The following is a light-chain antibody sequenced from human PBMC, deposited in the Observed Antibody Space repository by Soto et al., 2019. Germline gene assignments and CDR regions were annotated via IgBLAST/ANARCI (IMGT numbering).Light chain of an antibody. J-gene: IGKJ2*01. CDR1: HSVASN. V-gene: IGKV3-15*01. CDR3: QQYHNWPPQYT. CDR2: GAS. Sequence: EIVMTQSPAALSVSPGDGATLSCSATHSVASNVAWYQQKPGQGPRLLIHGASTRAVGVPARFSGSGSGTDFTLTISSLKSEDFAVYYCQQYHNWPPQYTFGQGTKLQIK.